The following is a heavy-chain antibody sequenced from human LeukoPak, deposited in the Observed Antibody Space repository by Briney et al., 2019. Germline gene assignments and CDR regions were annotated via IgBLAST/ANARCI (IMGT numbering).Heavy chain of an antibody. CDR3: AKIQGSSGYYADY. J-gene: IGHJ4*02. Sequence: PGGSLRLSCAASGFTFSSYAMSWVRQAPGKGLDWVSAISYSGGSTYYVDSVKGRFTISRDNSKNTLYLQMNSLRAEDTAVYYCAKIQGSSGYYADYWGQGTLVTVSS. D-gene: IGHD3-22*01. V-gene: IGHV3-23*01. CDR2: ISYSGGST. CDR1: GFTFSSYA.